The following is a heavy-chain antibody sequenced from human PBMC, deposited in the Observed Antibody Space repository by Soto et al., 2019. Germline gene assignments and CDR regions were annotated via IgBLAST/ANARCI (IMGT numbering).Heavy chain of an antibody. CDR3: ARDTGDGTFDF. CDR1: GYTFSSYA. V-gene: IGHV1-3*01. D-gene: IGHD7-27*01. Sequence: QVHLVQSGAEVRKPGASVKVSCKASGYTFSSYAMHWVRQAPGQRLEWMGWINAGYGNTKSSQKFQDRVTIDRETSASTAYMELTSLRAEGTGVYYCARDTGDGTFDFWGQGTLVTVSS. CDR2: INAGYGNT. J-gene: IGHJ4*02.